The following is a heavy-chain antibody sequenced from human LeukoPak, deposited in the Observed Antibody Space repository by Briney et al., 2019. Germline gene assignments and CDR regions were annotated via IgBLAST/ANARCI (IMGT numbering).Heavy chain of an antibody. V-gene: IGHV3-21*01. D-gene: IGHD3-10*01. Sequence: GGSLRLSCAASGFTFSSYSMNWVRQAPGKGLEWVSSISSSSSYIYYADSVKGRFTISRDTSKNTLYLQMNSLRPEDTAVYYCARGDDMGVRGVIAFEYWGQGTLVTVSS. J-gene: IGHJ4*02. CDR3: ARGDDMGVRGVIAFEY. CDR1: GFTFSSYS. CDR2: ISSSSSYI.